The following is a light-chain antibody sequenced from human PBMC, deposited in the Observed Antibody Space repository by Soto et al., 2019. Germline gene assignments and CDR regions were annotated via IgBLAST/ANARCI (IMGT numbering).Light chain of an antibody. V-gene: IGKV3-20*01. J-gene: IGKJ1*01. CDR2: RAS. CDR3: QQYGTRWT. Sequence: EIVLTKSPGTLSLSPGERATLSCRASQSVSSNYLAWYQQQPGQDPRLLIYRASSRATGIPDRFSGSGSGTDFTLTVSRLEPEDFAVYYCQQYGTRWTFGQGTKVEFK. CDR1: QSVSSNY.